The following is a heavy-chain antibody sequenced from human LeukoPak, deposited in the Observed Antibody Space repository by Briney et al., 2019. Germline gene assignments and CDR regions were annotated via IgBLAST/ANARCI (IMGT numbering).Heavy chain of an antibody. CDR3: ARDCGSDCSQAFDI. CDR2: ISAYDGRT. D-gene: IGHD2-21*02. Sequence: ASVKVSCKASGFAFNKYGFSWVRQAPGQGPEWLGWISAYDGRTNFAQNLQGRLTLTTDTSTTTAYMELRSLTSDDTAVYYCARDCGSDCSQAFDIWGQGTMVTVSS. V-gene: IGHV1-18*01. CDR1: GFAFNKYG. J-gene: IGHJ3*02.